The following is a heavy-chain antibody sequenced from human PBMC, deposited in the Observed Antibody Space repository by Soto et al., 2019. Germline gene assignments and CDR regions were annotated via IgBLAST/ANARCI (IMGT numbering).Heavy chain of an antibody. CDR2: IYYSGTT. CDR1: GGSISSYY. Sequence: SETLSLTCAVSGGSISSYYWSWIRQPPGKGLEWIGYIYYSGTTKYNPSLKSRVTISVDTSNNQFSLKLTSVTAADTAVYYCARAWGTAVTTHAFDIWGQGTMVTVSS. CDR3: ARAWGTAVTTHAFDI. D-gene: IGHD4-17*01. V-gene: IGHV4-59*01. J-gene: IGHJ3*02.